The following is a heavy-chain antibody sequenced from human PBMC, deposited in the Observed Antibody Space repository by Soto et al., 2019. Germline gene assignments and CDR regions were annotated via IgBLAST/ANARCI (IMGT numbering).Heavy chain of an antibody. CDR3: FGVLAVTLDD. Sequence: ETLSLTCSVSGGSIRNTNYHWGWIRQPPGKGLEWIGTLYYRGATDYNPSLKSRVTISVDTSKNQLSLNLSSVTAADTAVYYCFGVLAVTLDDWGQGTMVTVSS. J-gene: IGHJ4*01. V-gene: IGHV4-39*01. CDR2: LYYRGAT. D-gene: IGHD6-19*01. CDR1: GGSIRNTNYH.